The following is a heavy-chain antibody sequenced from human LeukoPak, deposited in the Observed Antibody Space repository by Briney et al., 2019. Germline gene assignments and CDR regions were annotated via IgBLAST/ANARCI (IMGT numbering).Heavy chain of an antibody. CDR3: ARGRYIPEIYSSSWYFQH. CDR2: ISAYNGNT. J-gene: IGHJ1*01. V-gene: IGHV1-18*01. D-gene: IGHD6-13*01. Sequence: GASVKVSCKASGYTFTSYGFSWVRQAPGQGLEWMGWISAYNGNTNYAQKLQDRVTMTTDTSTSTAYMELSRLRSDDTAVYYCARGRYIPEIYSSSWYFQHWGQGTLVTVSS. CDR1: GYTFTSYG.